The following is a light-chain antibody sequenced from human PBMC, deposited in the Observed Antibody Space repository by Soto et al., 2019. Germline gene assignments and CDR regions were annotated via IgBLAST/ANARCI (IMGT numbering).Light chain of an antibody. Sequence: IQMSQSPSSLSASVGDRVTITCRASQGIRNEVGWYQQKTGKAPKLLIYDASSLESGVPSRFSGSGSGTEFTLTISSLQPDDFATYYCQQYNSYSRTFGQGTKVDIK. CDR3: QQYNSYSRT. V-gene: IGKV1-17*01. J-gene: IGKJ1*01. CDR2: DAS. CDR1: QGIRNE.